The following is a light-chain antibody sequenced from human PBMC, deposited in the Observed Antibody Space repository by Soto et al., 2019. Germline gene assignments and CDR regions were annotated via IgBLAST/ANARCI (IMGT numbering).Light chain of an antibody. CDR3: QQYGNPPQT. CDR2: GSS. CDR1: QTVSSNS. J-gene: IGKJ1*01. Sequence: EIVLTQSPGTLSLSPGERATLSCRASQTVSSNSLGWYQQKPGQAPRLLIYGSSSRATGIPDRFSGTGSGTDFTLPISRLEPEDFAVYDCQQYGNPPQTYGQGKKVEIK. V-gene: IGKV3-20*01.